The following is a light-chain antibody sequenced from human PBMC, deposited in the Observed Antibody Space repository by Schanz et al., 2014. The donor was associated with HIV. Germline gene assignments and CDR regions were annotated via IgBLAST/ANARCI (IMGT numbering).Light chain of an antibody. CDR3: AAWDDSLNGWV. V-gene: IGLV1-44*01. Sequence: QSVLTQPPSASGTPGQRVTISCSGSTSNVGSRSVDWYQQFPGAAPKLLIYNTHLRPSGVTDRFSGSKSGTSASLAINGLQFEDEADYHCAAWDDSLNGWVFGGGTKLTVL. J-gene: IGLJ3*02. CDR2: NTH. CDR1: TSNVGSRS.